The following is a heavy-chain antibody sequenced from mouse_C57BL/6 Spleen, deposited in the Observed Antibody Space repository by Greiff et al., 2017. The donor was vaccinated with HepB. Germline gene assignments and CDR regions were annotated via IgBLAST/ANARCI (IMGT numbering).Heavy chain of an antibody. D-gene: IGHD3-3*01. CDR2: INPGSGGT. J-gene: IGHJ2*01. CDR1: GYAFTNYL. Sequence: QVQLQQSGAELVRPGTSVKVSCKASGYAFTNYLIEWVKQRPGQGLEWIGVINPGSGGTNYNEKFKGKATLTADKSSSTAYMQLSSLTSEDSAVYFCARRGLSPDYWGQGTTLTVSS. V-gene: IGHV1-54*01. CDR3: ARRGLSPDY.